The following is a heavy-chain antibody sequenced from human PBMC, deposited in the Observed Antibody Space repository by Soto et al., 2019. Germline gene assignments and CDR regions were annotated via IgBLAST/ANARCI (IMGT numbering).Heavy chain of an antibody. CDR1: GFTFSSYS. CDR2: ISSSSSTI. V-gene: IGHV3-48*01. CDR3: ARDPYIVVVPAAIGCFDP. Sequence: EVQLVESGGGLVQPGGSLRLSCAASGFTFSSYSMNWVRQAPGKGLEWVSYISSSSSTIYYADSVKGRFTISRDNAKNSLYLQMNSLRAEDTAVYYCARDPYIVVVPAAIGCFDPWGQGTLVTVSS. J-gene: IGHJ5*02. D-gene: IGHD2-2*01.